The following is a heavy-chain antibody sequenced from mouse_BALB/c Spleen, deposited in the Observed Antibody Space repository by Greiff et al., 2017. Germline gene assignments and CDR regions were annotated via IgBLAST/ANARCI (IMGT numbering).Heavy chain of an antibody. CDR1: GFTFSSYA. J-gene: IGHJ3*01. V-gene: IGHV5-9-4*01. D-gene: IGHD1-1*01. Sequence: EVQRVESGGGLVKPGGSLKLSCAASGFTFSSYAMSWVRQSPEKRLEWVAEISSGGSYTYYPDTVTGRFTISRDNAKNTLYLEMSSLRSEDTAMYYCARDRDYYGSSYVPFSYWGQGTLVTVSA. CDR3: ARDRDYYGSSYVPFSY. CDR2: ISSGGSYT.